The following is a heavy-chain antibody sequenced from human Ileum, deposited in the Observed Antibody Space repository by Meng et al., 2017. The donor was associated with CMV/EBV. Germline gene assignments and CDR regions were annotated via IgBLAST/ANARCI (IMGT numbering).Heavy chain of an antibody. V-gene: IGHV4-38-2*02. Sequence: GSLRLSCTVSGYSISSGYYWGWIRQPPGKGLEWIGSIYHSGSTYYNPSLKSRVTISADTSKNQFSLKLRSVTAADAALYYCARLSVGATGYVQHWGQGTLVTVSS. CDR1: GYSISSGYY. CDR2: IYHSGST. D-gene: IGHD1-26*01. CDR3: ARLSVGATGYVQH. J-gene: IGHJ1*01.